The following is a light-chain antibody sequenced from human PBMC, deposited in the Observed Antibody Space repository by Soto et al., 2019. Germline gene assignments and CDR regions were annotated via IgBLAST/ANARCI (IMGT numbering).Light chain of an antibody. V-gene: IGKV3-15*01. J-gene: IGKJ4*01. CDR3: QHYNNWLGT. CDR1: QNVVTN. Sequence: EIVVTQSPAILSVSPGARGTLSCRASQNVVTNLAWYQQRLGQAPRLLIYGASAMATGVPARFSGSGSGTEFFLTISSLQSEDFAVYYCQHYNNWLGTFGGGTKVEIK. CDR2: GAS.